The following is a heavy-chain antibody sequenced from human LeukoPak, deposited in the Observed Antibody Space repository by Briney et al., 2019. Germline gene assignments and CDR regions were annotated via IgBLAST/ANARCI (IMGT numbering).Heavy chain of an antibody. Sequence: GASVKVSCKASGYTFTGYYMHWVRQAPGQGLEWMGIINPSGGSTSYAQKFQGRVTMTRDTSTSTVYMELSSLRSEDTAVYYCARGGVLIVGAYDAFDIWGQGTMVTVSS. V-gene: IGHV1-46*01. CDR1: GYTFTGYY. D-gene: IGHD1-26*01. J-gene: IGHJ3*02. CDR2: INPSGGST. CDR3: ARGGVLIVGAYDAFDI.